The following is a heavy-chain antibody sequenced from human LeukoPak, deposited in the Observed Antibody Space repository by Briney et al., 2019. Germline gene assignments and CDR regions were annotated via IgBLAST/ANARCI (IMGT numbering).Heavy chain of an antibody. J-gene: IGHJ6*03. CDR3: ARDQRYCSGSYYYYYYYYMDV. CDR1: GYTFTSYG. Sequence: GASVKVSCKASGYTFTSYGISWVRQAPGQGLEWMGWISAYNGNTNYAQKLQGRVTMTTDTSTSTAYMELRSLRSDDTAVYYCARDQRYCSGSYYYYYYYYMDVWGKGTTVTISS. V-gene: IGHV1-18*01. D-gene: IGHD3-10*01. CDR2: ISAYNGNT.